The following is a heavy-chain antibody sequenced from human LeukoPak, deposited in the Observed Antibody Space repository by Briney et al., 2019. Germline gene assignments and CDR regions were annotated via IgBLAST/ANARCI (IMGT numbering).Heavy chain of an antibody. CDR2: IYYSGST. D-gene: IGHD2-21*02. V-gene: IGHV4-59*01. CDR3: ARDGETYCGGDCYPPIDY. Sequence: SETLSITCTVSGGSISSYYWSWIRQPPGKGLEWIGYIYYSGSTNYNPSLKSRVTISVDTSKNQFSLKLSSVTAADTAVYYCARDGETYCGGDCYPPIDYWGQGTLVTVSS. J-gene: IGHJ4*02. CDR1: GGSISSYY.